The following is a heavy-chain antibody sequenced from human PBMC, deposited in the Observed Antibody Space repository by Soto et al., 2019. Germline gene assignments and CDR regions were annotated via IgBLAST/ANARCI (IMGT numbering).Heavy chain of an antibody. CDR1: GFSFSDHY. Sequence: EVQLVESGGDLFQGGGSLTLSCAASGFSFSDHYMEWVRHAPGKGLEWVGRTRHKGENYNIEYAASVKGRFTISRDALKNSLYLQMNSLKTANTSVYFCVNYIAGTPNWGQGTLVTVSS. CDR3: VNYIAGTPN. V-gene: IGHV3-72*01. J-gene: IGHJ4*02. CDR2: TRHKGENYNI. D-gene: IGHD2-15*01.